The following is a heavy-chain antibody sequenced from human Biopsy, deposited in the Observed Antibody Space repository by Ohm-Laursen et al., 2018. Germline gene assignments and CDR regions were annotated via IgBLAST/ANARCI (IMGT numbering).Heavy chain of an antibody. CDR3: ARDSGILNYGNFKYYHYYGMDV. J-gene: IGHJ6*02. D-gene: IGHD4-11*01. Sequence: PSETLSLTCAVYGGSLSGYYWNWIRQSPGKGLEWIGEINHRGFTSNNPSLKSRVTISVDTSRSQFSLKLSSVTAADTAVYYCARDSGILNYGNFKYYHYYGMDVWGQGTKVTVSS. V-gene: IGHV4-34*01. CDR2: INHRGFT. CDR1: GGSLSGYY.